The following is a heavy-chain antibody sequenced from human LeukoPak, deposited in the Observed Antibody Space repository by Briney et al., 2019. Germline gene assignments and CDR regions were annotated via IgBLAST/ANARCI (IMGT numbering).Heavy chain of an antibody. CDR3: ARGPPGFRVGDY. Sequence: PGGPLRLSCAASGFTFNDYWMHWVRQAPGKGLVWVSHINNDGSITNYADSVKGRFTASRDNAKSTVFLQMNSLRVEDTAVYYCARGPPGFRVGDYWGQGTLVTVSS. CDR2: INNDGSIT. D-gene: IGHD1-1*01. V-gene: IGHV3-74*01. CDR1: GFTFNDYW. J-gene: IGHJ4*02.